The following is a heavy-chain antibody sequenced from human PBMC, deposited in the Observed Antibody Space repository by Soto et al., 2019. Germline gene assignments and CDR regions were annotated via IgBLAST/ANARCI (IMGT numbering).Heavy chain of an antibody. D-gene: IGHD5-12*01. CDR3: ASRDPGNSVDY. CDR2: IYRTGST. V-gene: IGHV4-4*02. J-gene: IGHJ4*02. CDR1: GGSFTSNNW. Sequence: SETLSLTCAVSGGSFTSNNWWTWVRQPPGQGLEWIGEIYRTGSTNYNPSLKSRVTISLDKSENQFSLKVTSLTAADTAVYYCASRDPGNSVDYWGQGTVVTVXS.